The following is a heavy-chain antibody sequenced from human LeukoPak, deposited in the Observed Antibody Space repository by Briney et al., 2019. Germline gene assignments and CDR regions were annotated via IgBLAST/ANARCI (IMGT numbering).Heavy chain of an antibody. Sequence: ASVKVSCKASGGTFSSYVISWVRQAPGQGLEWMGGIIPIFGTANYAQKFQGRVTITTDESTSTAYMELSSLRSEDTAVYYCASLPRGYDFWSGYYTGMIDYGMDVWGQGTTVTVSS. CDR1: GGTFSSYV. J-gene: IGHJ6*02. CDR2: IIPIFGTA. D-gene: IGHD3-3*01. V-gene: IGHV1-69*05. CDR3: ASLPRGYDFWSGYYTGMIDYGMDV.